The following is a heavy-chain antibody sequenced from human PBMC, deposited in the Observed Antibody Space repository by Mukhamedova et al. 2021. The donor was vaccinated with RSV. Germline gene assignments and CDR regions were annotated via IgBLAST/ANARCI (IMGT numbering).Heavy chain of an antibody. D-gene: IGHD3-3*01. J-gene: IGHJ4*01. CDR3: ASAKKRITIFGGGSDY. V-gene: IGHV3-30-3*01. CDR1: SSYA. CDR2: ISYDGSNK. Sequence: SSYAMHWVHQAPGKGLEWVAVISYDGSNKYYADSVKGRFTISRDNSKNTLYLQMNSLRAEDTAVYYCASAKKRITIFGGGSDYW.